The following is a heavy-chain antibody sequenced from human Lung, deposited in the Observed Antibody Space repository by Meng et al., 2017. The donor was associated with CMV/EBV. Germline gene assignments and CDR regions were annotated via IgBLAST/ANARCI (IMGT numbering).Heavy chain of an antibody. V-gene: IGHV3-30*02. CDR1: GFTFSDYG. Sequence: GGSLRLXCAASGFTFSDYGMHWVRQAPGKGLEWVAFLRYDAINKYYGDSVKGRFTISRDNSKNTLYAQMNSLRVEDTAVYYCAKDRRRWNDVGDYFDDWGQGXLVTVSS. CDR2: LRYDAINK. CDR3: AKDRRRWNDVGDYFDD. D-gene: IGHD1-1*01. J-gene: IGHJ4*02.